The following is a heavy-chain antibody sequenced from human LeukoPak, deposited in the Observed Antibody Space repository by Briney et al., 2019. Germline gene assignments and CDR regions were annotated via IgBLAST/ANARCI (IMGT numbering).Heavy chain of an antibody. J-gene: IGHJ4*02. Sequence: GESLKISCKGSGYSFTSYWIGWMRQMPGKGLEWMGIIYPGDSDTRYSPSFQGQVTISADKSISTAYLQWSSLKASDTAMYYCARRSRGYDSSGYYLDYWGQGTLVTVSS. V-gene: IGHV5-51*01. CDR2: IYPGDSDT. CDR1: GYSFTSYW. CDR3: ARRSRGYDSSGYYLDY. D-gene: IGHD3-22*01.